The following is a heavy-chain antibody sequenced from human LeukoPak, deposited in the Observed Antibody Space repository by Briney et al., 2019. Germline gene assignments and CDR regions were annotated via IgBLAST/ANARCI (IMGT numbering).Heavy chain of an antibody. CDR1: GFTFSSYE. D-gene: IGHD6-6*01. J-gene: IGHJ4*02. Sequence: PGGSLRLSCAASGFTFSSYEMNWVRQAPGKGLEWVSYITSRDGTIYYADSVKGRFTISRDNAKNSLYLQMNSLRAEDTALYYCAREKDSSSLVNSFDYWGQGTLVTVSS. CDR2: ITSRDGTI. V-gene: IGHV3-48*03. CDR3: AREKDSSSLVNSFDY.